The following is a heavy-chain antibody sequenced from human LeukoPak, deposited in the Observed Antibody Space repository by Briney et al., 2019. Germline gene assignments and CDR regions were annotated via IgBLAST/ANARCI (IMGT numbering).Heavy chain of an antibody. J-gene: IGHJ4*02. CDR2: IYYSGST. CDR1: GGSISSYY. CDR3: ARGTAVVTYYFDY. D-gene: IGHD4-23*01. Sequence: SETLSLTCTVSGGSISSYYWSWIRQPPGKGLEWIGYIYYSGSTNYNPSLKSRVTISVDTSKNQFSLNLSSVTAADTAVYYCARGTAVVTYYFDYWGQGTWSPSPQ. V-gene: IGHV4-59*01.